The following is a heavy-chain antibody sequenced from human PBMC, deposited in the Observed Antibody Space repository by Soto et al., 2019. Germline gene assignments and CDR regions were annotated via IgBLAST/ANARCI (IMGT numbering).Heavy chain of an antibody. Sequence: ASVKVSCKASGGTFSRSAISWVRQAPGQRLEWMGGFVAIFATTDYAQKFQGRLTITADESTSTVYMELRSLTSDDTAIYYSARGPSSACTHYLQQEDSGPRTLVTVSS. CDR3: ARGPSSACTHYLQQED. CDR1: GGTFSRSA. J-gene: IGHJ4*02. CDR2: FVAIFATT. V-gene: IGHV1-69*13. D-gene: IGHD1-1*01.